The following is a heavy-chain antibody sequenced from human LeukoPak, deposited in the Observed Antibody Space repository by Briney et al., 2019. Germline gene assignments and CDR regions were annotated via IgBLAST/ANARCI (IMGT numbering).Heavy chain of an antibody. Sequence: SVKVSCKASGGTFSSYAISWVRQAPGQGLEWMGGIIPIFGTANYAQKFQGRVTITADESTSTAYMELSSLRSEDTAVYYCARARSNYYDSSGYPVDYWGQGTLVTVSS. D-gene: IGHD3-22*01. CDR3: ARARSNYYDSSGYPVDY. J-gene: IGHJ4*02. V-gene: IGHV1-69*13. CDR2: IIPIFGTA. CDR1: GGTFSSYA.